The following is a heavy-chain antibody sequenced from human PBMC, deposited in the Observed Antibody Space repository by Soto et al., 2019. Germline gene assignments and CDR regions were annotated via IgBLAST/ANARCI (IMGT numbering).Heavy chain of an antibody. CDR3: ARDGGRHSGGIDY. CDR2: IIPIFGTA. J-gene: IGHJ4*02. CDR1: GGTFSSYS. Sequence: QVQLVQSGAEGKKPGSSVKVSCKASGGTFSSYSINWVRQATGQGLEWMGEIIPIFGTANYAQKFQGRVTITADESTSTAYMELSSLRSEDTAVYYCARDGGRHSGGIDYWGQGTLVTVSS. D-gene: IGHD1-26*01. V-gene: IGHV1-69*01.